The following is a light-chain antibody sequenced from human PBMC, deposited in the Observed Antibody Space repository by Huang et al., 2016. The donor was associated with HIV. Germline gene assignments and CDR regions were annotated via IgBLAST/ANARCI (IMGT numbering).Light chain of an antibody. CDR1: QSVRSY. CDR2: DAS. V-gene: IGKV3-11*01. CDR3: QQRSNWPPRYT. Sequence: EIVLTQSPATLSLSPGERATLSCRASQSVRSYLAWYQQKPGQAPRLLISDASNRDAGNPARFSGSGSGTDFTLTISSREPEDCAVYYCQQRSNWPPRYTFGQGTKLEIK. J-gene: IGKJ2*01.